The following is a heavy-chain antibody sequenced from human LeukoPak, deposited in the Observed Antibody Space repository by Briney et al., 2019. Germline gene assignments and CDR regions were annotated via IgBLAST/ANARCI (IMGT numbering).Heavy chain of an antibody. V-gene: IGHV1-69*05. Sequence: SVKVSCKASGGTFSSYAISWVRQAPGQGLEWMGGIIPIFGTANYAQKFQGRVTITTDESTSTAYMELSSLRSEDTAVYYCARRDSSWSLWFDPWGQGTLATVSS. D-gene: IGHD6-13*01. CDR3: ARRDSSWSLWFDP. CDR1: GGTFSSYA. J-gene: IGHJ5*02. CDR2: IIPIFGTA.